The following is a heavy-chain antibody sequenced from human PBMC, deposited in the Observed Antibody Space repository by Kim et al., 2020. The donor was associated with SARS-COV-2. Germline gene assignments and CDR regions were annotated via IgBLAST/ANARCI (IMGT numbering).Heavy chain of an antibody. Sequence: ASVKVSCKASGYTFTSYGISWVRQAPGQGLEWMGWISAYNGNTNYAQKLQGRVTMTTDTSTSTAYMELRSLRSDDTAVYYCARDSGRAYYDFWSGYYKTPTGGMDVWGQGTTVTVSS. CDR1: GYTFTSYG. V-gene: IGHV1-18*01. CDR2: ISAYNGNT. CDR3: ARDSGRAYYDFWSGYYKTPTGGMDV. D-gene: IGHD3-3*01. J-gene: IGHJ6*02.